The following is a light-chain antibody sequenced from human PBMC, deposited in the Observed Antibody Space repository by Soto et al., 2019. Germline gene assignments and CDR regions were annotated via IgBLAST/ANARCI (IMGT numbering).Light chain of an antibody. V-gene: IGKV4-1*01. J-gene: IGKJ1*01. Sequence: DIVMTQSPDSLAVSLGERATINCKSSQSVLYSPNNKNYLAWYQQKPGQPPKLLVYWASTRESGVPDRFSGSGSGTDFTLTISSLQAEDAAVYYCHQYHSAPRTFGQGTKVEIK. CDR2: WAS. CDR3: HQYHSAPRT. CDR1: QSVLYSPNNKNY.